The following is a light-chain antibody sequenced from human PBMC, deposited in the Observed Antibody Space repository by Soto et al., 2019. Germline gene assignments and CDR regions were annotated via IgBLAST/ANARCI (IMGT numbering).Light chain of an antibody. CDR1: QSVNSR. J-gene: IGKJ5*01. CDR3: QQRHMWPIT. V-gene: IGKV3-15*01. Sequence: EIVMTQSPATLSVSPGERATLSCRASQSVNSRLAWYQQKPGQTPRLLIYDASTRATGIPTRFSGSGSGTDFTLTISSLQSEDSAVYYCQQRHMWPITFGQGTRLEIK. CDR2: DAS.